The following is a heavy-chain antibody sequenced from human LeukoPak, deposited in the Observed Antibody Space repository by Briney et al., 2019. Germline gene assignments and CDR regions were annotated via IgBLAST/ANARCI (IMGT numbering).Heavy chain of an antibody. CDR2: IFASGST. Sequence: GGSLRLSCTTSGFSVSGNYMSWVRQAPGKGLEWVSVIFASGSTYYADSVKGRFTFSRDIFRNTLYLQLNSLRVEDTALYYCARGFVQTGYSSSSYVHWGQGTLVTVSS. D-gene: IGHD6-13*01. CDR3: ARGFVQTGYSSSSYVH. CDR1: GFSVSGNY. V-gene: IGHV3-66*01. J-gene: IGHJ4*02.